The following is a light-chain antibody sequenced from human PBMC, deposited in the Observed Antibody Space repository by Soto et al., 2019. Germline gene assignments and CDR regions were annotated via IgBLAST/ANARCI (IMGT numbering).Light chain of an antibody. Sequence: EIGLRQSLRTLSLSPGERATLSCLASQSVSSSYVAWYRQKPGQAPRLLIYGASSRATGIPDRFSGSGSGTDFTLTISRLEHEDFAVYYCQQYGSSGTFGQGTKVDIK. CDR3: QQYGSSGT. V-gene: IGKV3-20*01. CDR1: QSVSSSY. CDR2: GAS. J-gene: IGKJ1*01.